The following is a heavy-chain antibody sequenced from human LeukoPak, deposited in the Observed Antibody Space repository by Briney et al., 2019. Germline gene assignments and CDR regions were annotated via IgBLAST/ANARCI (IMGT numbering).Heavy chain of an antibody. CDR3: ARGPTYCGGDCYSDYFDY. CDR1: GGSFSDYY. V-gene: IGHV4-34*01. Sequence: SETLPLTCAVYGGSFSDYYWSWIRQPPGKGLEWIGEINHSGSTNYNPSLKSRVTISVDTSKNQFSLKLSSVTAADTAVYYCARGPTYCGGDCYSDYFDYWGQGTLVTVSS. J-gene: IGHJ4*02. D-gene: IGHD2-21*02. CDR2: INHSGST.